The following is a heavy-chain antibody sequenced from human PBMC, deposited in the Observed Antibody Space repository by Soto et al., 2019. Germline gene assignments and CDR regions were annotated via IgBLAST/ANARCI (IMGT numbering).Heavy chain of an antibody. CDR1: GFSFASFA. Sequence: DVRLAESGGGLVQPGGSLRLSCTTSGFSFASFAMTWVRQAPGKGLEWVATISGSDGKTYYADSVKGRFSISRDTSRNTLYLQINSLRADDTAIYSCAKWSSLDYGGQGTRVTVPS. V-gene: IGHV3-23*04. CDR3: AKWSSLDY. CDR2: ISGSDGKT. D-gene: IGHD3-10*01. J-gene: IGHJ4*02.